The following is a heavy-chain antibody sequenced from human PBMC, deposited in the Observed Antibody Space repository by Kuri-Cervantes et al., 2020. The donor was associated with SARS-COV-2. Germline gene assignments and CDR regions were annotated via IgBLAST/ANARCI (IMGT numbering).Heavy chain of an antibody. J-gene: IGHJ4*02. CDR1: GFTFSSYW. CDR2: IKQDGSEK. D-gene: IGHD2-15*01. CDR3: ARLRVAPGGVVYFDS. Sequence: GESLKISCAASGFTFSSYWMSWVRQAPGKGLEWVANIKQDGSEKYYVDSVKGRFTISRDNAKNSLYLQMNSLTAEDTALYYCARLRVAPGGVVYFDSWGQGALVTVSS. V-gene: IGHV3-7*02.